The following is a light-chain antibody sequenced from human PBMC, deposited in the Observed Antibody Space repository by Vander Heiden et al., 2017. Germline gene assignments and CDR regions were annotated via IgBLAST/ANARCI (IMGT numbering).Light chain of an antibody. V-gene: IGKV4-1*01. J-gene: IGKJ2*01. Sequence: DIVMTQSPDSLAVSLGERATINCKSSQSVLYSSDNKNYLAWYQQKPGRPPKLLIYWASTRESGVPDRFSGSGSGTDFTLTISSLQAEDVAVYYCQQDDSTPYTFGQGTKMDIK. CDR3: QQDDSTPYT. CDR1: QSVLYSSDNKNY. CDR2: WAS.